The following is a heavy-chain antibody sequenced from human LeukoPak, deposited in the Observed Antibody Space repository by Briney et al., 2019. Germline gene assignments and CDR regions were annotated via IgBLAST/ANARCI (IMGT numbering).Heavy chain of an antibody. Sequence: PSETLSLTCTVSGGSISSSSYYWGWIRQAPGKGLEWVSSISSSSSYIYYADSVKGRFTISRDNAKNSLYLQMNSLRAEDTAVYYCARELSEGTDYWGQGTLVTVSS. CDR1: GGSISSSS. CDR3: ARELSEGTDY. D-gene: IGHD1-1*01. CDR2: ISSSSSYI. J-gene: IGHJ4*02. V-gene: IGHV3-21*01.